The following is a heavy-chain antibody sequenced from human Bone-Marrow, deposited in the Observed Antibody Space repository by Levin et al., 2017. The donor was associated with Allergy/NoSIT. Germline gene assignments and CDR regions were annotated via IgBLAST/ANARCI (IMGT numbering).Heavy chain of an antibody. J-gene: IGHJ4*02. V-gene: IGHV3-11*01. Sequence: GGSLRLSCAASGFTFSDYYMSWIRQAPGKGLEWVSYISGSGTNTPYAESVKGRFTISRDNAKKSLYLQMNSLRADDTAVYYCARVGDLAAAGTVDYWGQGALVTVSS. CDR3: ARVGDLAAAGTVDY. CDR1: GFTFSDYY. D-gene: IGHD6-13*01. CDR2: ISGSGTNT.